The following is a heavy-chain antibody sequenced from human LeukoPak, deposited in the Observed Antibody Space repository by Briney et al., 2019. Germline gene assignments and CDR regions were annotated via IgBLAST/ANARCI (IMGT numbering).Heavy chain of an antibody. CDR3: AELGITMIGGV. Sequence: GGSLRLSCAASGFTFSSYEMNWVRQAPGKGLEWVSYISSSGSTIYYADSVKGRFTISGDNARNSLYLQMNSLRAEDTAVYYCAELGITMIGGVWGKGTTVTISS. V-gene: IGHV3-48*03. D-gene: IGHD3-10*02. J-gene: IGHJ6*04. CDR2: ISSSGSTI. CDR1: GFTFSSYE.